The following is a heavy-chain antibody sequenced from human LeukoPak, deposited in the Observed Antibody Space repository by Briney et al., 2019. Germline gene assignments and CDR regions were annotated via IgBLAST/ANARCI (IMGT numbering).Heavy chain of an antibody. J-gene: IGHJ5*02. D-gene: IGHD1-20*01. CDR1: GFTFSSYS. CDR3: AKPGRDNWNDEGMDWFDP. CDR2: ISGSGGVT. V-gene: IGHV3-23*01. Sequence: QPGGSLRLSCAASGFTFSSYSMNWVRQAPGKGLEWVSGISGSGGVTYYADSVKGRFTISRDNSKNTLYLQMNSLRAEDTAVYYCAKPGRDNWNDEGMDWFDPWGQGTLVTVSS.